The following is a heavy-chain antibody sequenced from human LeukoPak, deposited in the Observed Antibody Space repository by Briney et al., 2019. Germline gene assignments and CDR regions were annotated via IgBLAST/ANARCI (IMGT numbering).Heavy chain of an antibody. J-gene: IGHJ4*02. CDR1: GFTVSSFW. V-gene: IGHV3-7*01. CDR3: ARVRGSLSLDY. CDR2: IKQDGSEK. Sequence: PGGSLRLSCAASGFTVSSFWMSWVRQAPGKGLEWVANIKQDGSEKYYVDSVEGRFTISRDNAKNSLFLQMNSLRAEDTAVYYCARVRGSLSLDYWGQGSLVTVSS. D-gene: IGHD1-1*01.